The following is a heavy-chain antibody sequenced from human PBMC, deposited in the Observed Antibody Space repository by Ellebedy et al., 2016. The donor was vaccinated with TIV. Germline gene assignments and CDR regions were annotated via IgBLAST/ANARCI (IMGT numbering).Heavy chain of an antibody. D-gene: IGHD2-21*01. CDR1: GFTSSLYW. V-gene: IGHV3-7*01. Sequence: GGSLRLXXAASGFTSSLYWMTWVRQAPGKGLEWVANIRQDGSERFYVDSVKDRFTISRDNAKHSLYLQMNSLSAEDTAVYYCARAAHFYSYGLDVWGQGTTVTVSS. J-gene: IGHJ6*02. CDR2: IRQDGSER. CDR3: ARAAHFYSYGLDV.